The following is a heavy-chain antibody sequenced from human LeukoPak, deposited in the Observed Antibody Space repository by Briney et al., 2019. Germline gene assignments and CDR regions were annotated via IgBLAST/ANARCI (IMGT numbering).Heavy chain of an antibody. CDR2: IHTSGST. CDR1: GGSIITYY. V-gene: IGHV4-4*07. D-gene: IGHD6-19*01. CDR3: ATTDRVAVTGTNYYYYYMDV. J-gene: IGHJ6*03. Sequence: KASETLSLTCTVPGGSIITYYWSWIRQPAGKGLEWIGRIHTSGSTNYNPSLKSRVSISVDTSKSQLSLKLTSVTAADTAVYYCATTDRVAVTGTNYYYYYMDVWGKGTTVTVSS.